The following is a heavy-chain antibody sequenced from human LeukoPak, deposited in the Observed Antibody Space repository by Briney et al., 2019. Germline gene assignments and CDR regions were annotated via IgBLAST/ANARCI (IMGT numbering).Heavy chain of an antibody. CDR3: AKERGYSYGTIDY. Sequence: GRSLRLSCAASGFTFSSYAMHWVRQAPGKGLEWVAVISYDGSNKYYADSVKGRFTISRDNSKNTLYLQMNSLRAEDTAVYYCAKERGYSYGTIDYWGQGTLVTVSS. J-gene: IGHJ4*02. CDR1: GFTFSSYA. D-gene: IGHD5-18*01. V-gene: IGHV3-30*04. CDR2: ISYDGSNK.